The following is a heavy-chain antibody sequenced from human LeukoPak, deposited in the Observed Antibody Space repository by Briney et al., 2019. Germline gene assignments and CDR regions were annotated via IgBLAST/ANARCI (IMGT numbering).Heavy chain of an antibody. D-gene: IGHD3-3*01. CDR1: GFTFSSYA. Sequence: GGSLRLSCAASGFTFSSYAMSWVRQAPGKGLEWVSAISGSGGSTYYADSVKGRFTISRDNAKNSLYLQMNSLRAEDTAVYYCARRNDFWSGYSPSPYYFDYWGQGTLVTVSS. CDR2: ISGSGGST. V-gene: IGHV3-23*01. CDR3: ARRNDFWSGYSPSPYYFDY. J-gene: IGHJ4*02.